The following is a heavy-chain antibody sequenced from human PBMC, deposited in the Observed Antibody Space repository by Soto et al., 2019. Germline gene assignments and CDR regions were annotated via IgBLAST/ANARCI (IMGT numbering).Heavy chain of an antibody. Sequence: QVQLVHSGAEVKKPGSSGKVSCKASGDTFSSYVLSWVRQAPGQGLEWMGGIIPMFGTSNYTQKFQGRVTITADEYTSTAYMAMSSLRSEDTAVYYCARITMNKVNVWFDPWGQGTLVTVFS. J-gene: IGHJ5*02. CDR1: GDTFSSYV. V-gene: IGHV1-69*01. CDR2: IIPMFGTS. CDR3: ARITMNKVNVWFDP. D-gene: IGHD3-3*01.